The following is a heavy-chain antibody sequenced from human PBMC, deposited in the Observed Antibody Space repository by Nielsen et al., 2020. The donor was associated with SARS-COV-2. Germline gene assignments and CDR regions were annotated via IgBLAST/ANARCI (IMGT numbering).Heavy chain of an antibody. CDR3: ARWGIAAPDFDY. CDR2: ISAYNGNT. D-gene: IGHD6-13*01. CDR1: GFTFSSYW. J-gene: IGHJ4*02. Sequence: GESLKISCAASGFTFSSYWMSWVRQAPGQGLEWMGWISAYNGNTNYAQKPQGRVTMTTDTSTSTAYMELRSLRSDDTAVYYCARWGIAAPDFDYWGQGTLVTVSS. V-gene: IGHV1-18*01.